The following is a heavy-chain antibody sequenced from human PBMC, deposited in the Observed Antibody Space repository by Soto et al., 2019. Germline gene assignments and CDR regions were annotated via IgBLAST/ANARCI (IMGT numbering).Heavy chain of an antibody. CDR3: ARQLGGSGSYYLGYYYYGMDV. J-gene: IGHJ6*02. Sequence: GGSLRLSCAASGFTFSSYCMHWVRQAPGKGLEWVAVIWYDGSNKYYADSVKGRFTISRDNSKNTLYLQMNSLRAEDTAVYYCARQLGGSGSYYLGYYYYGMDVWGQGTTVTVSS. D-gene: IGHD3-10*01. CDR1: GFTFSSYC. CDR2: IWYDGSNK. V-gene: IGHV3-33*01.